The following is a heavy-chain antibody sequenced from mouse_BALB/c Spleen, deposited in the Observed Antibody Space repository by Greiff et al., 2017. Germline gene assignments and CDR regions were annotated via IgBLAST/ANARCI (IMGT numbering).Heavy chain of an antibody. D-gene: IGHD2-2*01. CDR3: TRERNYYGYDGFAY. CDR2: IRLKSNNYAT. J-gene: IGHJ3*01. Sequence: EVQVVESGGGLVQPGGSMKLSCVASGFTFSNYWMNWVRQSPEKGLEWVAEIRLKSNNYATHYAESVKGRFTISRDDSKSSVYLQMNNLRAEDTVIYYCTRERNYYGYDGFAYWGQGTLVTVSA. CDR1: GFTFSNYW. V-gene: IGHV6-6*02.